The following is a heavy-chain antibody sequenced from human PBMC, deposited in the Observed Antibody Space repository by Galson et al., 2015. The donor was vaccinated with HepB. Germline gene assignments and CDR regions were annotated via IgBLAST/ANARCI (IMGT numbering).Heavy chain of an antibody. D-gene: IGHD6-13*01. CDR2: ISYDGSNK. J-gene: IGHJ4*02. CDR3: AILAYSSSWYVVDY. V-gene: IGHV3-30*03. Sequence: SLRLSCAASGFTFSSYGMHWVRQAPGKGLEWVAVISYDGSNKYYADSVKGRFTISRDNSKNTLYLQMNSLRAEDTAVYYCAILAYSSSWYVVDYWGQGTLVTVSS. CDR1: GFTFSSYG.